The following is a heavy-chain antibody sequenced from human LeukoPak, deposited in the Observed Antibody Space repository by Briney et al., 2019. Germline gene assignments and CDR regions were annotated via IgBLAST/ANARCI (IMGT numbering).Heavy chain of an antibody. CDR2: ISAYNGNT. Sequence: ASVKVSCKASGYTFTSYGISWVRQAPGQGLEWMGWISAYNGNTNYAQKLQGRVTMTTDTSTSTAYMELRSLRSDDTAVYYCGRDRGSYSLEYFHHWGQGTLVTVSS. V-gene: IGHV1-18*01. D-gene: IGHD1-26*01. J-gene: IGHJ1*01. CDR3: GRDRGSYSLEYFHH. CDR1: GYTFTSYG.